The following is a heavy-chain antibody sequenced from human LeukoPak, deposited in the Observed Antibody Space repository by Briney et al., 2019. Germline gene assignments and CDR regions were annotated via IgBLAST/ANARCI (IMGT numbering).Heavy chain of an antibody. CDR1: GFTVSSNY. CDR3: AKDGLCTNGVCYAFDI. D-gene: IGHD2-8*01. CDR2: ISGSGGST. V-gene: IGHV3-23*01. Sequence: GGSLRLSCAASGFTVSSNYMSWVRQAPGKGLEWVSAISGSGGSTYYADSVKGRFTISRDNSKNTLYLQMNSLRAEDTAVYYCAKDGLCTNGVCYAFDIWGQGTMVTVSS. J-gene: IGHJ3*02.